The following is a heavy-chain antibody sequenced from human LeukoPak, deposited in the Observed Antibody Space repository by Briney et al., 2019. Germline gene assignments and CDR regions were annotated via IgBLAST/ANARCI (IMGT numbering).Heavy chain of an antibody. V-gene: IGHV1-2*07. D-gene: IGHD6-13*01. CDR2: INPNSGGT. CDR3: ARDIAAAVVYYYMDV. Sequence: ASVKVSCKASGYTFTGYQIHWVRQAPGQAFEWVGWINPNSGGTNYAHKFEGRVTMTRDTSISTVYMDLSSLRSADTAVYYCARDIAAAVVYYYMDVWGQGTTVTVSS. CDR1: GYTFTGYQ. J-gene: IGHJ6*03.